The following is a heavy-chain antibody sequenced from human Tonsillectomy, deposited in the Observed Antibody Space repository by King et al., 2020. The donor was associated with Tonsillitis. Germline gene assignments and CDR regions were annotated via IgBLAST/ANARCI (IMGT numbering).Heavy chain of an antibody. Sequence: VQLVESGGGLVQPGGSLRLSCAASGFTFSSYALSWVRQAPGKGLEWVSTISRSGGSTYYADSVKGRFTLSRDNSKNTLYLQMNSLRAEDTAVYYCARVGDYNPFDYWGQGTLVTVSS. CDR1: GFTFSSYA. D-gene: IGHD4-17*01. CDR2: ISRSGGST. CDR3: ARVGDYNPFDY. J-gene: IGHJ4*02. V-gene: IGHV3-23*04.